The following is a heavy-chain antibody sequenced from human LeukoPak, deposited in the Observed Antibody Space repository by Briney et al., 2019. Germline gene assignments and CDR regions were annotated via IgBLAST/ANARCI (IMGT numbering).Heavy chain of an antibody. J-gene: IGHJ4*02. Sequence: GGSLRLSCAASGFTVNNNYMSWVRQAPGKGLEWVSVIYSGGSTNYVDSVKGRFTISRDNSKNTLHLQMNSLRAEDTAVYYCARVRYGGAAYFDYWGQGTQVTVSS. D-gene: IGHD1-26*01. CDR1: GFTVNNNY. V-gene: IGHV3-53*01. CDR3: ARVRYGGAAYFDY. CDR2: IYSGGST.